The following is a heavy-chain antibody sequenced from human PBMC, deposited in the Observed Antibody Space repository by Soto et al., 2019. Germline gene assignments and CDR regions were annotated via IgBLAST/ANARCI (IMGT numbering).Heavy chain of an antibody. CDR3: ARETVYGDYGFDY. J-gene: IGHJ4*02. Sequence: PGGSLRLSCAASGFTFSSYSMNWVRQAPGKGLEWVSYISSSSSTIYYADSVKGRFTISRDNAKNSLYLQMNSLRAEDTAVYYCARETVYGDYGFDYWGQGTLVTVSS. D-gene: IGHD4-17*01. CDR2: ISSSSSTI. CDR1: GFTFSSYS. V-gene: IGHV3-48*01.